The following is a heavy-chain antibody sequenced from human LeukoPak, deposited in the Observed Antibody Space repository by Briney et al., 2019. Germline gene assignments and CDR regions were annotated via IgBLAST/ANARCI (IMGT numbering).Heavy chain of an antibody. V-gene: IGHV3-38-3*01. CDR2: ISGGST. Sequence: GGSLRLSCAASGFTVSSNEMSWVRQAPGKGLEWVSSISGGSTYYADSVKGRFTISRDNAKNSLYLQMNSLRAEDTAVYYCARLREIPVFGVVTKSTSYFDYWGQGTLVTVSS. CDR1: GFTVSSNE. D-gene: IGHD3-3*01. CDR3: ARLREIPVFGVVTKSTSYFDY. J-gene: IGHJ4*02.